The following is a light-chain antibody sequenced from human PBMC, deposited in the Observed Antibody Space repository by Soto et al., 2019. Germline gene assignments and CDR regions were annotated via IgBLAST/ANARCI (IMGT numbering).Light chain of an antibody. Sequence: DIQMTQSPSSLSASVGDRVTITCQASQDISHYLNWYQQKPGKARKLLIHDASNFETGVPSRFSGSGSGTDFTFTIISLQPEDIATYYGQHSYPFGQGTKLEIK. J-gene: IGKJ2*01. CDR2: DAS. CDR1: QDISHY. CDR3: QHSYP. V-gene: IGKV1-33*01.